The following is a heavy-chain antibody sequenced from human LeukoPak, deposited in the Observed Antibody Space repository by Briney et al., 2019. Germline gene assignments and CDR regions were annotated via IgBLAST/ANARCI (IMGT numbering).Heavy chain of an antibody. J-gene: IGHJ2*01. V-gene: IGHV1-18*01. CDR1: GYRLRNHG. Sequence: GASVKVSCKASGYRLRNHGISWVRQAPGQGLEWMGWIGADSGDTHGDTHYAEKLLRRVTMTTDTSTDTAYIDLRSLTSDDTAVYYCARGSSPYNWYFDLWGRGTLVTVSS. D-gene: IGHD4-11*01. CDR3: ARGSSPYNWYFDL. CDR2: IGADSGDTHGDT.